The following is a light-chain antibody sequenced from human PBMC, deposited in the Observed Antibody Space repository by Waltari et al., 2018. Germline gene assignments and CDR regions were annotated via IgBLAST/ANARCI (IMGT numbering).Light chain of an antibody. CDR3: QQYGDSSFT. V-gene: IGKV3-20*01. CDR2: GAS. J-gene: IGKJ2*01. Sequence: EIVLTQSPGTLSLSPVERVTLSCRASQNVDINRLAWYQQKFGQTPRLLIYGASNRAAGIPDRFSGSGSGTDFTLTISRLEPEDVAVYYCQQYGDSSFTFGQGTKLEIK. CDR1: QNVDINR.